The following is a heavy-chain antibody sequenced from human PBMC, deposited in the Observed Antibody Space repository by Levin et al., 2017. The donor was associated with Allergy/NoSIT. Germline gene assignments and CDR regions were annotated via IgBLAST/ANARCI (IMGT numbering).Heavy chain of an antibody. D-gene: IGHD2-8*01. J-gene: IGHJ4*02. Sequence: SVKVSCKTSGNTLTFYPIDWVRQAPGRGLEWMGRIIPIYDQTIYAQNFQGRVTITADKSTSTAYMDLSSLRYEDTAVYYCARGKGECTSPTCLLSFDHWGQGPLVTVSS. V-gene: IGHV1-69*04. CDR2: IIPIYDQT. CDR1: GNTLTFYP. CDR3: ARGKGECTSPTCLLSFDH.